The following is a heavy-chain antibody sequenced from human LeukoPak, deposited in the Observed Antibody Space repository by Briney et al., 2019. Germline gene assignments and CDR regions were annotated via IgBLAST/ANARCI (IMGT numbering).Heavy chain of an antibody. CDR1: GFTFSSYW. CDR3: ARDERLLSFLK. D-gene: IGHD3-3*01. CDR2: IGTAGDI. J-gene: IGHJ4*02. Sequence: PGGSLRLSCAASGFTFSSYWMHWVRQATGKGLEWVSGIGTAGDIYYPGSVKGRFTISRDNSKNTLYLQMNSLRAEDTAIYYCARDERLLSFLKWGQGTLVTVSS. V-gene: IGHV3-13*01.